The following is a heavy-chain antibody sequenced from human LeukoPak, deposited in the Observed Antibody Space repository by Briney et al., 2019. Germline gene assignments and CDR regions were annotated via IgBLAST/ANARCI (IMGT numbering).Heavy chain of an antibody. CDR2: IYYSGST. CDR3: ARDRSYFDY. CDR1: GDSISNSGYY. V-gene: IGHV4-39*07. Sequence: SETLSLTCNVSGDSISNSGYYWGWIRQPPGKGLEWIGSIYYSGSTYYNPSLKSRVTISVDTSRNQFSLKLSSVTAADTAVYYCARDRSYFDYWGQGTLVTVSS. J-gene: IGHJ4*02.